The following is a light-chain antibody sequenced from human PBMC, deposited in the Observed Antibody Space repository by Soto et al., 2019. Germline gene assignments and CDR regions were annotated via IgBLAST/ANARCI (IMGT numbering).Light chain of an antibody. CDR2: DAS. CDR1: QTVRNNY. CDR3: KQFSSYPHT. Sequence: EFVLTQSPGTLSLSPGERATLSCRASQTVRNNYLAWYQQKPGQAPRLLIYDASSRATGIPERVSGGGSGTDFTLTISRLEAEDFVVYYCKQFSSYPHTFGGGTTVEIK. V-gene: IGKV3-20*01. J-gene: IGKJ4*01.